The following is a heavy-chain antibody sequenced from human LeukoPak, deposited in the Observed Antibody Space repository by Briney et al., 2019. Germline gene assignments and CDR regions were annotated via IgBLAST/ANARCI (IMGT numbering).Heavy chain of an antibody. CDR1: GFTFSSYA. J-gene: IGHJ4*02. CDR2: ISYDGSNK. CDR3: ASRYSSPVDY. V-gene: IGHV3-30-3*01. Sequence: GGSLRLSCAASGFTFSSYAMSWVRQAPGKGLEWVAVISYDGSNKYYADSVKGRFTISRDNSKNTLYLQMNSLRAEDTAVYYCASRYSSPVDYWGQGTLVTVSS. D-gene: IGHD5-18*01.